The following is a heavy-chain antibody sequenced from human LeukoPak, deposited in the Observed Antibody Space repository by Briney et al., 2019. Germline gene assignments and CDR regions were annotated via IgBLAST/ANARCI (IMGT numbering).Heavy chain of an antibody. V-gene: IGHV4-4*07. CDR2: ISGSGTI. J-gene: IGHJ3*02. Sequence: SQTLSLTCTVSGGSINSYWSWIRQPAGKGLEWIGRISGSGTIAYNPALQSRLSISIDTSKNQFSLKLMSVTAADTAVYYCARDAVTMIVVVITVGHAFDIWGQGTMVTVSS. CDR3: ARDAVTMIVVVITVGHAFDI. D-gene: IGHD3-22*01. CDR1: GGSINSY.